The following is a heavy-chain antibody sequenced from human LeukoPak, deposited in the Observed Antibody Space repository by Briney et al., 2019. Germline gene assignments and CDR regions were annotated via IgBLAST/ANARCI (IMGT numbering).Heavy chain of an antibody. Sequence: ASVKVSCKASGYTFTSYDINWVRQATGQGLEWMGWMNPNSGNTGYAQKFQGRVTITADKSTSTAYMELSSLRSEDTAVYYCARDLNSGAYYGSGSYSWGQGTLVTVSS. CDR1: GYTFTSYD. D-gene: IGHD3-10*01. CDR3: ARDLNSGAYYGSGSYS. V-gene: IGHV1-8*01. J-gene: IGHJ4*02. CDR2: MNPNSGNT.